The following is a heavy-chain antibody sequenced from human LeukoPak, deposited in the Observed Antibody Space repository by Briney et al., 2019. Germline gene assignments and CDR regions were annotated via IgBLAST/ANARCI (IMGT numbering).Heavy chain of an antibody. D-gene: IGHD3-22*01. CDR1: GGSISSYY. V-gene: IGHV4-59*01. CDR3: ARAALYYYDSSGYYGGNAFDI. J-gene: IGHJ3*02. CDR2: IYYSGST. Sequence: SETLSLTCTVSGGSISSYYWSWIRQPPGKGLEWIGYIYYSGSTNYNPSLKSRVTIPVDTSKNQFSLKLSSVTAADTAVYYCARAALYYYDSSGYYGGNAFDIWGQGTMVTVSS.